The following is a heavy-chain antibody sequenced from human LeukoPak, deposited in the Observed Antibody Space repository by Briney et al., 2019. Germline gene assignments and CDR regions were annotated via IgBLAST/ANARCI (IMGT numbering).Heavy chain of an antibody. CDR2: ISYDGSNK. Sequence: GRSLRLSCAASGFTFSSYGMHWVRQAPGKGLEWVAVISYDGSNKYYADSVKGRFTISRDNSKNTLYLQMNSLRAEDTAVYYCAYRDPSHYWGQGTLVTVSS. CDR3: AYRDPSHY. J-gene: IGHJ4*02. D-gene: IGHD3-10*01. CDR1: GFTFSSYG. V-gene: IGHV3-30*03.